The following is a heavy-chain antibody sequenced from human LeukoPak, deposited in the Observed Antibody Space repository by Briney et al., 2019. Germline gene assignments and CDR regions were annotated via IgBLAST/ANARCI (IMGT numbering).Heavy chain of an antibody. CDR2: IKPDGSAE. J-gene: IGHJ4*02. Sequence: SGGSLRLSCSASGFSFDTHWMNWVRQFPGGGLEWVANIKPDGSAEYYVDSVKGRFTISRDNVKNLVYLQLNSLRTEDTAVYYCSGRSGFSSIYWGQGTLVTVSS. CDR3: SGRSGFSSIY. D-gene: IGHD2-2*01. CDR1: GFSFDTHW. V-gene: IGHV3-7*01.